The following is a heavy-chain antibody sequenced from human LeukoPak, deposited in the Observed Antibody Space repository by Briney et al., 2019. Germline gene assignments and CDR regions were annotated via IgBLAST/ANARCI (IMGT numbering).Heavy chain of an antibody. V-gene: IGHV3-73*01. CDR1: GFTFSGSA. Sequence: TGGSLRLSCAASGFTFSGSAMHWVRQASGKGLEWVGRIRSKTNNYATAYAASVKGRFTISRDDSKNMAYLQMNSLNTEDTAVYYCTRLVGESSGYCGDYWGQGTLVTVSS. CDR3: TRLVGESSGYCGDY. CDR2: IRSKTNNYAT. J-gene: IGHJ4*02. D-gene: IGHD3-22*01.